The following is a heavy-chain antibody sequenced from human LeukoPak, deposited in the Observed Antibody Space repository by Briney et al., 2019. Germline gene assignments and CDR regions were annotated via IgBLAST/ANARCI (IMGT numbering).Heavy chain of an antibody. Sequence: SETLSLTCTVSGGSISSYYWSWVRQPAGKGLEWIGRFYISGSRKYNPSLKSRVTMSVDTSNNQFSLELTSVTAADTAVYYCARDWGIEAMGGHVYYYGMDVWGQGTTVTVS. J-gene: IGHJ6*02. CDR2: FYISGSR. D-gene: IGHD6-13*01. V-gene: IGHV4-4*07. CDR3: ARDWGIEAMGGHVYYYGMDV. CDR1: GGSISSYY.